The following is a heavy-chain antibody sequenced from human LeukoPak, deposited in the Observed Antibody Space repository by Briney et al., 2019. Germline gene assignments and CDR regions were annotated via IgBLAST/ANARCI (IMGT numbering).Heavy chain of an antibody. D-gene: IGHD3-16*01. V-gene: IGHV1-24*01. Sequence: ASVKVSCKVSGYTLTELSMHWVRQAPGKGLEWMGGFDPEDGETIYAQKFQGRVTMTEDTSTDTAYMELSSLRSEDTAVYYCATGYPVMRGFDYYYYMDVWGKGTTVTVSS. J-gene: IGHJ6*03. CDR3: ATGYPVMRGFDYYYYMDV. CDR1: GYTLTELS. CDR2: FDPEDGET.